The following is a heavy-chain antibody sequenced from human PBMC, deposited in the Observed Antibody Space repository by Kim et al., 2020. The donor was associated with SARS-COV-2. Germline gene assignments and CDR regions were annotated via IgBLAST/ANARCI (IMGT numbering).Heavy chain of an antibody. Sequence: GGSLRLSCAASGFTFSSYAMSWVRQAPGKGLEWVSVIYSDGSSTYYADSVKGRFTISRDNSKNTLYLQMNSLRAEDTALYYCAKDRYNSPGIFDYCGQGTLVTVSS. J-gene: IGHJ4*02. V-gene: IGHV3-23*03. CDR3: AKDRYNSPGIFDY. CDR2: IYSDGSST. CDR1: GFTFSSYA. D-gene: IGHD1-1*01.